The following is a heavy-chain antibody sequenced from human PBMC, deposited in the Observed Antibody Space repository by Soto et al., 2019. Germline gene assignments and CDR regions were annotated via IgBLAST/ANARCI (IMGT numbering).Heavy chain of an antibody. CDR1: GGSISSGGYY. J-gene: IGHJ4*02. CDR2: IYYSGST. Sequence: LSLTCTVSGGSISSGGYYWSWIRQHPGKGLEWIGYIYYSGSTYYNPSLKSRVTISVDTSKNQFSLKLSSVTAADTAVYYCARDHGRYYYGSSALYYWGQGTLVTVSS. D-gene: IGHD3-22*01. V-gene: IGHV4-31*03. CDR3: ARDHGRYYYGSSALYY.